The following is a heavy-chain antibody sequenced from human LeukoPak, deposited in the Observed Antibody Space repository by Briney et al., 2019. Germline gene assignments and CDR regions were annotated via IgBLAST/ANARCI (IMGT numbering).Heavy chain of an antibody. CDR3: ARDNRDIVVVVAATPIYGYYYYMDV. Sequence: GGSLRLSCAASGFTFSSYAMNWVRQAPGKGLEWVANIKQDGSEKYYVDSVKGRFTISRDNAKNSLYLQMNSLRAEDTAVYYCARDNRDIVVVVAATPIYGYYYYMDVWGKGTTVTVSS. CDR2: IKQDGSEK. J-gene: IGHJ6*03. D-gene: IGHD2-15*01. CDR1: GFTFSSYA. V-gene: IGHV3-7*01.